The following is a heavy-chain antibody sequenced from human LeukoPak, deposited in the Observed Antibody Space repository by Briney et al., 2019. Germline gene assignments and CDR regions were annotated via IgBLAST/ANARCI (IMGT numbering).Heavy chain of an antibody. V-gene: IGHV3-7*03. CDR2: IKKDGSEK. J-gene: IGHJ4*02. D-gene: IGHD2/OR15-2a*01. Sequence: PGGSLRLSCAASRFTFNRFWMSWARQAPGKGLEWVANIKKDGSEKYYADSVKGRFTISRDNAKNSLYLQMNSLRAEDTAVYYCARVSEYSAFTWSHWGQGTLVTVSS. CDR1: RFTFNRFW. CDR3: ARVSEYSAFTWSH.